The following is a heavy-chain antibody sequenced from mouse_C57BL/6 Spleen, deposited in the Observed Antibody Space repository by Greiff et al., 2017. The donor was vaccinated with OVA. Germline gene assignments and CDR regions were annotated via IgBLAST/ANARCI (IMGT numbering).Heavy chain of an antibody. D-gene: IGHD1-1*01. CDR1: GYTFTDYN. CDR3: ARLDTTVVAWYFDV. Sequence: VQLKQSGPELVKPGASVKIPCKASGYTFTDYNMDWVKQSHGKSLEWIGDINPNNGGTIYNQKFKGKATLTVDKSSSTAYMELRSLTSEDTAVYYCARLDTTVVAWYFDVWGTGTTVTVSS. V-gene: IGHV1-18*01. J-gene: IGHJ1*03. CDR2: INPNNGGT.